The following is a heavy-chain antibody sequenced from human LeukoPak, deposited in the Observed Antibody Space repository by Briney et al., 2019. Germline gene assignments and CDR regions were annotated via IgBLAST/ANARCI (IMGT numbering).Heavy chain of an antibody. CDR2: IYYSGST. CDR3: ARSGYSYGEFDC. J-gene: IGHJ4*02. CDR1: GGSISSYY. Sequence: PSETLSLTCTVSGGSISSYYWSWIRQPPGKGLEWIGYIYYSGSTNYNPSLKSRVTISVDTSKNQFSLKLSSVTAADTAVYYCARSGYSYGEFDCWGQGTLVTVSS. D-gene: IGHD5-18*01. V-gene: IGHV4-59*08.